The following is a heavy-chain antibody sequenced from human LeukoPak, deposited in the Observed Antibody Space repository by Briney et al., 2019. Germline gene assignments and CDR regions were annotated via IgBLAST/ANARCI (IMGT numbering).Heavy chain of an antibody. Sequence: SQTLSLTCAISGGSVSSNSAAWNRIRQSPSRGLEWLGRTYYRSKWYNDYAVSVKSRITINPDTSKNQFSLQLNSVTPEDTAVYYCARSPYSSSWYVADYFDYWGQGTLVTVSS. CDR1: GGSVSSNSAA. CDR2: TYYRSKWYN. V-gene: IGHV6-1*01. J-gene: IGHJ4*02. CDR3: ARSPYSSSWYVADYFDY. D-gene: IGHD6-13*01.